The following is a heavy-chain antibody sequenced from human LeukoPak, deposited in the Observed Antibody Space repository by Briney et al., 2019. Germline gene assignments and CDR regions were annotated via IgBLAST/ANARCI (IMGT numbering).Heavy chain of an antibody. Sequence: GRSLRLSCAASGFTFDDYAMHWVRQAPGKGLEWVPGISWNSGSIGYADSVKGRFTISRDNAKNSLYLQMNSLRAEDTALYYCAKDIYSSSPYGMDVWGQGTTVTVSS. D-gene: IGHD6-13*01. J-gene: IGHJ6*02. CDR1: GFTFDDYA. V-gene: IGHV3-9*01. CDR3: AKDIYSSSPYGMDV. CDR2: ISWNSGSI.